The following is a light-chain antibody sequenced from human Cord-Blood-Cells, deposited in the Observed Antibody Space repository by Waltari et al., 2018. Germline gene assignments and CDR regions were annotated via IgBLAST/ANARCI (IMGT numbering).Light chain of an antibody. V-gene: IGKV1-39*01. J-gene: IGKJ2*01. CDR1: QSISSY. Sequence: DIQMTQSPSSLSESVGDRVTITCRASQSISSYLNWYQQKPGKAPKLLIYAASSLQSGVPSRFSGSGSGTDFTLTINSLQPEDFATYYCQQSYSTPYTFGQGTKLEIK. CDR3: QQSYSTPYT. CDR2: AAS.